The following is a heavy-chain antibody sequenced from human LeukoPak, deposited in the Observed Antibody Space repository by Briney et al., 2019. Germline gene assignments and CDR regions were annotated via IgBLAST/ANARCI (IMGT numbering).Heavy chain of an antibody. Sequence: PSETLSLTCTVSGGSISSYYWSWIRQPAGKGLEWIGRIYPSGSTNYNPSLKSRVTISVDTSKNQFSLKLNSVTAADTAVYYCASSCSSGSCYDYYYYYMDVWGKGTTVTVSS. CDR3: ASSCSSGSCYDYYYYYMDV. CDR2: IYPSGST. D-gene: IGHD2-2*01. CDR1: GGSISSYY. V-gene: IGHV4-4*07. J-gene: IGHJ6*03.